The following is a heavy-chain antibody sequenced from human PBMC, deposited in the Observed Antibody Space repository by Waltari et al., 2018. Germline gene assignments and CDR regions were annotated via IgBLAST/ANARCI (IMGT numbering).Heavy chain of an antibody. CDR1: GFTFISYW. J-gene: IGHJ3*02. D-gene: IGHD3-3*01. V-gene: IGHV3-74*01. CDR2: SSGDGSSS. CDR3: ARGGPRVADAFDI. Sequence: EVQLVESGGGLVQPGGSLRLSCAASGFTFISYWMHLVRQAPGKGLVCVLGSSGDGSSSCYADSVKGRFTISSDNAKNKLDREMNSERAEDTAVYYCARGGPRVADAFDIWGQGTMVTVSS.